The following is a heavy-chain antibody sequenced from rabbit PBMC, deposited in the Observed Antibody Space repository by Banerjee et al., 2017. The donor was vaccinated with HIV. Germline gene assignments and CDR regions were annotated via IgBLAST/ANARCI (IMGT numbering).Heavy chain of an antibody. CDR3: ASDGGSPDWRLTRLEL. CDR1: GFSLNIYE. Sequence: QSLEESGGDLVKPGASLTLTCTASGFSLNIYEMCWVRQAPGKGLEWIACIYAGSSGTTYYANWAKGRFTISKTSSTTVTLQMTSLTAADTATYFSASDGGSPDWRLTRLELWGPGTLVTVS. V-gene: IGHV1S40*01. D-gene: IGHD8-1*01. CDR2: IYAGSSGTT. J-gene: IGHJ3*01.